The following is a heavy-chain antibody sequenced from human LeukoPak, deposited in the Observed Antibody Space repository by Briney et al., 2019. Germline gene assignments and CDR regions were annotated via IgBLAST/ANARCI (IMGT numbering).Heavy chain of an antibody. CDR1: GFTFSSYA. CDR2: ISYDGSNK. D-gene: IGHD4-17*01. J-gene: IGHJ4*02. Sequence: GGSLRLSCAASGFTFSSYAMHWVRQAPGKGLEWVAVISYDGSNKYYADSVKGRFTISRDNSKNTLYLQMNSLRAEDTAVYYCVSRSDYGDKFDYWGQGTLVTVSS. V-gene: IGHV3-30*04. CDR3: VSRSDYGDKFDY.